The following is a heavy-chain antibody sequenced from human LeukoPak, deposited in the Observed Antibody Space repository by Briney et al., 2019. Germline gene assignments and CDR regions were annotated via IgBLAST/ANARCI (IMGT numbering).Heavy chain of an antibody. V-gene: IGHV3-33*01. CDR2: IWYDGSNK. D-gene: IGHD5-18*01. CDR1: GFTFSSYG. CDR3: ARDPANTAMAYGVDY. Sequence: PGRSLRLSCAASGFTFSSYGMHWVRQAPGKGLEWVAVIWYDGSNKYYADSVKGRFTISRDNSKNTLYLRMNSLRAEDTAVYYCARDPANTAMAYGVDYWGQGTLVTVSS. J-gene: IGHJ4*02.